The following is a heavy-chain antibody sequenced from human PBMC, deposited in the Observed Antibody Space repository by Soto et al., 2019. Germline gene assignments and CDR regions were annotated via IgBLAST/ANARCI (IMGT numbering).Heavy chain of an antibody. V-gene: IGHV1-69*12. J-gene: IGHJ4*02. CDR3: ATPRGSSSWHALGDFDY. CDR2: IIPIFGTA. Sequence: QVQLVQSGAEVKKPGSSVKVSCKASGGTFSSYAISWVRQAPGQGLEWMGGIIPIFGTANYAQKFQGRVTITADESTSTAYMELSSLRSEDTAVYYCATPRGSSSWHALGDFDYWGQGTLVTVSS. D-gene: IGHD6-13*01. CDR1: GGTFSSYA.